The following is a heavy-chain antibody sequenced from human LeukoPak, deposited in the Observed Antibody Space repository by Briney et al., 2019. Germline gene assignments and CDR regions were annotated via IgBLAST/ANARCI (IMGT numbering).Heavy chain of an antibody. V-gene: IGHV4-30-2*01. CDR3: ARSSAAIIDY. CDR1: GGSIGSGGYS. D-gene: IGHD2-2*01. CDR2: IYHSGST. J-gene: IGHJ4*02. Sequence: SETLSLTCAVSGGSIGSGGYSWSWIRQPPGKGLEWIGYIYHSGSTYYNPSLKSRVTISVDRSKNQFSLKLSSVTAADTAVYYCARSSAAIIDYWGQGTLVTVSS.